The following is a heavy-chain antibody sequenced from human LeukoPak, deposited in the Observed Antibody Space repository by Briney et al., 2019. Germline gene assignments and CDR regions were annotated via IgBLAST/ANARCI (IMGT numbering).Heavy chain of an antibody. J-gene: IGHJ4*02. V-gene: IGHV4-39*07. CDR1: GGSISTSSYY. Sequence: PSETLSLTCTVSGGSISTSSYYWGWVRQPPGKGLEWIGNIFYSGSTYYSPSLKSRVTISLDTSRNQFSLKLSSVTAAETAVYFCARQTTYDDLWGHIKGFAYYFDYWGQGTLVTVSS. CDR2: IFYSGST. D-gene: IGHD3-16*01. CDR3: ARQTTYDDLWGHIKGFAYYFDY.